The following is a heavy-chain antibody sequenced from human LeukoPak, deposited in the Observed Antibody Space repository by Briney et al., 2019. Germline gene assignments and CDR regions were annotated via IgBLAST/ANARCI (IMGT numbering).Heavy chain of an antibody. CDR2: ISGSGGST. CDR1: GFTFSSYA. CDR3: AKGTTPIAVAGYFDY. V-gene: IGHV3-23*01. D-gene: IGHD6-19*01. J-gene: IGHJ4*02. Sequence: GSLRLSCAASGFTFSSYAMSWVRQAPGKGLEWVSAISGSGGSTYYSDSVKGRFTISRDNSKNTLYLQMNSLRAEDTAVYYCAKGTTPIAVAGYFDYWGQGTLVTVSS.